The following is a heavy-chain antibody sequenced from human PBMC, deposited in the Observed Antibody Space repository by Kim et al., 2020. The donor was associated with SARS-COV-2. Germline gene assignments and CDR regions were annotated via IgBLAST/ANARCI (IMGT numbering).Heavy chain of an antibody. D-gene: IGHD1-1*01. CDR2: IRGKADGGTS. V-gene: IGHV3-15*01. Sequence: GGSLRLSCAASGFTIINAWMTWVRQAPGKGLELVGRIRGKADGGTSDYAAPVKGRFTISRDDSRNTLYLQMNSLKAEDTAVYYCTTVSNGKLDYWGQG. CDR3: TTVSNGKLDY. CDR1: GFTIINAW. J-gene: IGHJ4*02.